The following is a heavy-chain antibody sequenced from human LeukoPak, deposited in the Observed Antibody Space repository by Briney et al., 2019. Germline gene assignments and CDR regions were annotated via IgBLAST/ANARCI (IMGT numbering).Heavy chain of an antibody. CDR2: ISGSGGNT. CDR1: GFTFSSYA. V-gene: IGHV3-23*01. CDR3: ARVAHDSSGYTIDY. Sequence: GGSLRLSCAASGFTFSSYAMNWVLQAPGKGLEWVSAISGSGGNTFSADSVKGRFTISRDNSKNTLYLQMNSLRAEDTAVYYCARVAHDSSGYTIDYWGQGTLVTVSS. J-gene: IGHJ4*02. D-gene: IGHD3-22*01.